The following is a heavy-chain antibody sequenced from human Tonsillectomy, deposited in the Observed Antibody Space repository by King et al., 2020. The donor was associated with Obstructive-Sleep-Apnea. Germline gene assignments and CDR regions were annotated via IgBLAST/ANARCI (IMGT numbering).Heavy chain of an antibody. CDR2: INHSGST. Sequence: VQLQQWGAGLLKPSETLSLTCAVYGGSFSGYYWSWIRQPPGKGLEWIGEINHSGSTNYNPSLKSRVTISVDTSKNQFSLKLSSVTAADTAVYYCARAGDYVWGSYRSHFDYWGQGTLVTVSS. CDR1: GGSFSGYY. J-gene: IGHJ4*02. CDR3: ARAGDYVWGSYRSHFDY. V-gene: IGHV4-34*01. D-gene: IGHD3-16*02.